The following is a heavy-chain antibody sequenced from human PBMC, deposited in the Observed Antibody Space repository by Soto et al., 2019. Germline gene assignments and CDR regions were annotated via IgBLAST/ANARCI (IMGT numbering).Heavy chain of an antibody. CDR2: IGTAGDT. CDR3: ARDRSGSPLFDY. CDR1: GFTFSSYD. J-gene: IGHJ4*02. D-gene: IGHD3-10*01. Sequence: GGSLRLSCAASGFTFSSYDMHWVRQATGKGLEWVSAIGTAGDTYYPGSVKGRFTISRDNSKNTLYLQMNSLRAEDTAVYYCARDRSGSPLFDYWGQGTLVTVSS. V-gene: IGHV3-13*01.